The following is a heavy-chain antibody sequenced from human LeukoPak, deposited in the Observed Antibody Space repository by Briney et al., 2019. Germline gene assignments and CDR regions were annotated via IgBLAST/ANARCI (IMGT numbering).Heavy chain of an antibody. CDR1: GYSFTSYW. J-gene: IGHJ4*02. CDR3: ARQIEYYDSSGYYLN. D-gene: IGHD3-22*01. Sequence: GESLKISCKGSGYSFTSYWIGWVRQMPGKGLEWMGIIYPGDSDTRYSPSFQGQVTISAGKSISTAYLQWSSLKASDTAMYYCARQIEYYDSSGYYLNWGQGTLVTVSS. V-gene: IGHV5-51*01. CDR2: IYPGDSDT.